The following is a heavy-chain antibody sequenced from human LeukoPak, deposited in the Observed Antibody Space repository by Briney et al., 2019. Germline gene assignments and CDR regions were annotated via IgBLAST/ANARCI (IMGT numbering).Heavy chain of an antibody. CDR2: IYNSGST. CDR1: GGSISSGDYY. V-gene: IGHV4-61*02. Sequence: SETLSLTCTVSGGSISSGDYYWSWIRQPAGKGLEWIGRIYNSGSTNYNPSLKSRVTISVDTSKTQFSLKLSSVTAADTAVYYCARGYDLWSGYLDYWGQGTLVTVSS. CDR3: ARGYDLWSGYLDY. D-gene: IGHD3-3*01. J-gene: IGHJ4*02.